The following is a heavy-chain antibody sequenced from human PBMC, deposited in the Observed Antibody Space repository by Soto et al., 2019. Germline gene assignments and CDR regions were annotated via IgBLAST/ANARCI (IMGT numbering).Heavy chain of an antibody. V-gene: IGHV3-7*03. CDR3: KSRPSGMTYHALCDF. Sequence: GGSLRLSCAASGLTFSGHWMTWVRQTPGEGLQWVAAIKPDGSETFYVDSVKGRFTISRDNARNSLFLQMDSLRAEDTAVYYCKSRPSGMTYHALCDFWGQGTLGAVSS. D-gene: IGHD2-21*02. J-gene: IGHJ4*02. CDR2: IKPDGSET. CDR1: GLTFSGHW.